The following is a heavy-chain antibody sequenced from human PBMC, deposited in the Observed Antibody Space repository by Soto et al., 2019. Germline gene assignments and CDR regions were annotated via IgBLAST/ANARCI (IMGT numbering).Heavy chain of an antibody. CDR3: ARDRITGIFDY. D-gene: IGHD1-20*01. J-gene: IGHJ4*02. V-gene: IGHV4-59*01. Sequence: QVQLQESGPGLVKPSETLSLTCTVSGGSISSYYWSWIRQPPGKGLEWIGYIYYSGSTNYNPSLNSRVTISVDTSKNQFSLKLSSVTAADTAVYYCARDRITGIFDYWGQGTLVTVSS. CDR1: GGSISSYY. CDR2: IYYSGST.